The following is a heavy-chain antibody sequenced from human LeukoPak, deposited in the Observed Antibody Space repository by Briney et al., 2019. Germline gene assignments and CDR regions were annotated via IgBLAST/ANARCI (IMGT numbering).Heavy chain of an antibody. CDR2: IKQDGSET. D-gene: IGHD3-3*01. Sequence: GGSLRLSCAASGFSFVNHWMSWVRQAPGKGLEWLANIKQDGSETYYLDSVKGRFTISRDNAKNSLYLQMNSLRAEDTAVYYCARAPNYDIWSSYYWPWFDPWGQGTLVTVSS. V-gene: IGHV3-7*01. J-gene: IGHJ5*02. CDR3: ARAPNYDIWSSYYWPWFDP. CDR1: GFSFVNHW.